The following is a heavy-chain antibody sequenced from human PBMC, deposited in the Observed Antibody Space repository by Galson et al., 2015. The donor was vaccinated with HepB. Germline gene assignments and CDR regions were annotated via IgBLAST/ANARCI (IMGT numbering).Heavy chain of an antibody. CDR2: IYSGGST. V-gene: IGHV3-53*01. D-gene: IGHD6-19*01. CDR1: GFTVSSNY. CDR3: ARGGQWLVRGDYYYYGMDV. J-gene: IGHJ6*02. Sequence: SLRLSCAASGFTVSSNYMSWVRQAPGKGLEWVSVIYSGGSTYYADSVKGRFTISRDNSKNTPYLQMNSLRAEDTAVYYCARGGQWLVRGDYYYYGMDVWGQGTTVTVSS.